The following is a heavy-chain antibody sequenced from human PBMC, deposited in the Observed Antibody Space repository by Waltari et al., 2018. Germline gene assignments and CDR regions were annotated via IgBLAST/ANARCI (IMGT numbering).Heavy chain of an antibody. V-gene: IGHV4-59*01. CDR1: GGSISRYY. J-gene: IGHJ6*02. CDR2: IYYRGRT. CDR3: ARCSGVAVAGAPLYYYYGMDV. D-gene: IGHD6-19*01. Sequence: QVQLQESGPGLVKPSETLSLTCTVSGGSISRYYWSWIRQTPGKGLEWIGYIYYRGRTNSNPALKSRVTIAVDTAKNQCSLKLSAGTAADTAVYYCARCSGVAVAGAPLYYYYGMDVWGQGTTVTVSS.